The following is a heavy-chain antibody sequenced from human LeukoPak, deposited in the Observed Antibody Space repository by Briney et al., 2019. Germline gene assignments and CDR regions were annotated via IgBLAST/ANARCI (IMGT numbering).Heavy chain of an antibody. Sequence: PSQTLSLTCTVSGNSISSGDNYWSWIRQPAGQGLEWIERIYTSGSTNYNPSRKSRVTISGSTSKDQCSLKLSYVTAGDTAVYFWAKITCGGNEYYFDYWGQGTLVTVSS. D-gene: IGHD4-23*01. CDR1: GNSISSGDNY. J-gene: IGHJ4*02. CDR2: IYTSGST. V-gene: IGHV4-61*02. CDR3: AKITCGGNEYYFDY.